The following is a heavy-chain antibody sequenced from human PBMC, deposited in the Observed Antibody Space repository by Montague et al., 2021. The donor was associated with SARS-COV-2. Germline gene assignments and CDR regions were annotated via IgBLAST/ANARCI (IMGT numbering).Heavy chain of an antibody. D-gene: IGHD3-10*01. CDR3: AGGRRILLWFGELLSGGDYYGMDV. V-gene: IGHV4-34*01. J-gene: IGHJ6*02. Sequence: SETLSLTCAVYGGSFSGYYWSWIRQPPGKGLEWIGEINHSGSTNYNPSLKSRVTISVDTSKNQFSLKLRSVTAADTAVYYCAGGRRILLWFGELLSGGDYYGMDVWGQGTTVTVSS. CDR2: INHSGST. CDR1: GGSFSGYY.